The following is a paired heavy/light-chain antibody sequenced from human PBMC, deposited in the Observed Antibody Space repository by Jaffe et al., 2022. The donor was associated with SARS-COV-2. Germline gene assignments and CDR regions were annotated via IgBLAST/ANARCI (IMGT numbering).Light chain of an antibody. CDR3: QQYDNLPPA. CDR2: DAS. V-gene: IGKV1-33*01. CDR1: QDISNY. Sequence: DIQMTQSPSSLSASVGDRVTITCQASQDISNYLNWYQQKPGKAPKLLIYDASNLETGVPSRFSGSGSGTDFTFTISSLQPEDIATYYCQQYDNLPPAFGQGTRLEIK. J-gene: IGKJ5*01.
Heavy chain of an antibody. J-gene: IGHJ4*02. V-gene: IGHV5-51*01. CDR1: GYSFTSYW. Sequence: EVQLVQSGAEVKKPGESLKISCKGSGYSFTSYWIGWVRQMPGKGLEWMGIIYPGDSDTRYSPSFQGQVTISADKSISTAYLQWSSLKASDTAMYYCARPYYYGSGSYYNEGYYFDYWGQGTLVTVSS. CDR2: IYPGDSDT. CDR3: ARPYYYGSGSYYNEGYYFDY. D-gene: IGHD3-10*01.